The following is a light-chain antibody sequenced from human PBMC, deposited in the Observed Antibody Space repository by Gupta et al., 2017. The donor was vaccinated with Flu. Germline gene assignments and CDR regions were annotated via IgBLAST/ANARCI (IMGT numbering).Light chain of an antibody. V-gene: IGKV3-20*01. Sequence: STAPGERATLSCRASQSVSSNYLAWYQQKPGQTPRLLMFAASSRATGIPDRFSGSGSGTDFTLTISRLEPEDFAVYYCQHYSRSSTMYTFGQGT. CDR3: QHYSRSSTMYT. J-gene: IGKJ2*01. CDR2: AAS. CDR1: QSVSSNY.